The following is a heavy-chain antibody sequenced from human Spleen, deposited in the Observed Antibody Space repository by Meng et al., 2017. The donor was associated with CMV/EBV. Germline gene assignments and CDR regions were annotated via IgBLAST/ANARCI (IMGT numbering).Heavy chain of an antibody. V-gene: IGHV3-23*01. CDR2: IASVGDAT. Sequence: GGSLRLSCAASGFTLSTYAMNWVRQAPGRGLEWVSLIASVGDATYYADSVRGRFTISRDNAKNSLYLQMNSLRAEDTAVYYCARDGSGYCSGGSCYSGYYYYYGMDVWGQGTTVTVSS. D-gene: IGHD2-15*01. CDR3: ARDGSGYCSGGSCYSGYYYYYGMDV. CDR1: GFTLSTYA. J-gene: IGHJ6*02.